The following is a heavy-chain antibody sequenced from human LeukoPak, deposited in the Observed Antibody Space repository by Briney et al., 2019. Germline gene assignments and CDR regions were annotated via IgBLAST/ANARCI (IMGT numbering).Heavy chain of an antibody. J-gene: IGHJ4*02. D-gene: IGHD1-26*01. CDR2: VYYSGST. CDR3: AREWRGAFFDY. Sequence: SETLSLTCNVSGGPINNYYWGWLRQSPGKGLEWIASVYYSGSTDYNPPLKSRVTISLDKSKNHFSLSLTSVTAADTAVYYCAREWRGAFFDYWGQGTPVTISS. CDR1: GGPINNYY. V-gene: IGHV4-59*01.